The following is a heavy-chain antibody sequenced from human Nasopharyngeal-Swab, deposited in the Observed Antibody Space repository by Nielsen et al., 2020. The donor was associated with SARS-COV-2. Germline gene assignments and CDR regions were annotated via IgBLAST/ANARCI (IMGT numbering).Heavy chain of an antibody. J-gene: IGHJ3*02. D-gene: IGHD6-19*01. CDR2: ISWNSGTT. V-gene: IGHV3-9*01. CDR3: AQDSSGWYQAFDI. CDR1: GFTFDDYA. Sequence: GGSLRLSCAASGFTFDDYAMHWVRQAPGKGLEWVSGISWNSGTTGYADSVKGRFTISRDNSKNTLYLQMNSLRAEDTAVYYCAQDSSGWYQAFDIWGQGTMVTVSS.